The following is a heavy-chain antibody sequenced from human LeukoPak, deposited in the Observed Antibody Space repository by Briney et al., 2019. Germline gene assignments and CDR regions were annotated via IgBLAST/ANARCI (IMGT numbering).Heavy chain of an antibody. J-gene: IGHJ4*02. CDR3: ARGVAGYGPYDY. CDR1: GGSISSSNW. CDR2: IYHSGST. Sequence: NSSGTLSLTCAVSGGSISSSNWWSWVRQPPGKGLEWIGEIYHSGSTNYNPSLKSRVTISLDTPKNQFSLRLNSVTAADTAVYYCARGVAGYGPYDYWGQGTLVTVSS. V-gene: IGHV4-4*02. D-gene: IGHD5-12*01.